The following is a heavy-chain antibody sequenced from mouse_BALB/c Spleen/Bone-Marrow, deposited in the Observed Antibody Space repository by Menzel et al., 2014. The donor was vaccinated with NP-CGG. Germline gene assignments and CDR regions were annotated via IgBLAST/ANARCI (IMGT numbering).Heavy chain of an antibody. J-gene: IGHJ4*01. Sequence: QVQLQQSGPELVKPGASVKISCKAFGYAFSSSWMNWVKQRPGRGLEWIGRIYPGDGDTKYKGKFKGKATLTADKSSSTAYMQLSSLTSVDSAVYFCARSDGYRDMDYWGQGTSVTGSS. V-gene: IGHV1-82*01. CDR2: IYPGDGDT. CDR3: ARSDGYRDMDY. CDR1: GYAFSSSW. D-gene: IGHD2-3*01.